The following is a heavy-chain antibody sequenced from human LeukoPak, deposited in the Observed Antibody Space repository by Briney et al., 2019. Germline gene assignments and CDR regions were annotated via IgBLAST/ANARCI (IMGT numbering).Heavy chain of an antibody. Sequence: ASVKVSCKASGYSFTSHYMHWVRQAPGQGLEWLGLINPSGSSTLYAQKFQGRVTMTEDTSTDTAYMELSSLRAEDMAVYYCARDLCDASGSYCLDYWGQGTLVTVSS. J-gene: IGHJ4*02. CDR3: ARDLCDASGSYCLDY. CDR1: GYSFTSHY. CDR2: INPSGSST. V-gene: IGHV1-46*01. D-gene: IGHD3-10*01.